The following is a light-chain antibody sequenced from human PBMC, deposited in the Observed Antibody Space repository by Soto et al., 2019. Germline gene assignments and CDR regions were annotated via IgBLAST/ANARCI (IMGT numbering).Light chain of an antibody. V-gene: IGLV2-8*01. CDR2: EVT. CDR3: CSFAGSNNRV. CDR1: SSDVGGYNF. Sequence: QSVLTQPPSASGSRGQSVTISCTGTSSDVGGYNFVSWYQQHPGKAPRLLIYEVTQRPSGVPDRFSGSKSGNTASLTVSGLQSDDEADYYCCSFAGSNNRVFGTGTQLTVL. J-gene: IGLJ1*01.